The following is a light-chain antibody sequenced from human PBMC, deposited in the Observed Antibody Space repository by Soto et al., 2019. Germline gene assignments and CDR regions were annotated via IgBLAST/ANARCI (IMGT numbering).Light chain of an antibody. Sequence: DVQMTQSPSSLSASVGDRVTITCRASQRIRTSLNWYQQKPGKAPKFLIYDASSLQSEVPTRFSGSGSGTDFTLTISKLQPEDFATYYCQQSYSVPPTYSQGTKLEI. CDR1: QRIRTS. CDR3: QQSYSVPPT. J-gene: IGKJ2*01. V-gene: IGKV1-39*01. CDR2: DAS.